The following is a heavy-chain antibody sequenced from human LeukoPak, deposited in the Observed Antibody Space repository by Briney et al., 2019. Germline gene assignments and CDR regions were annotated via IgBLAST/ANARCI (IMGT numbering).Heavy chain of an antibody. Sequence: SVKVSCKPSGGTFSSNAISWVRRAPGQGLEWMGRIITIFGMTNYAQKFQGRVTVTADKSTNTAYMELSTLRSDDTAVYYCARTPQYPNTYYFDYWGQGTLVTVSS. J-gene: IGHJ4*02. CDR2: IITIFGMT. CDR3: ARTPQYPNTYYFDY. CDR1: GGTFSSNA. D-gene: IGHD4-11*01. V-gene: IGHV1-69*04.